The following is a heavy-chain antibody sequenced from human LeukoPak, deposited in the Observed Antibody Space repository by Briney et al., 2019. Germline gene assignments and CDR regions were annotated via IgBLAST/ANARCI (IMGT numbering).Heavy chain of an antibody. CDR3: ARDRGRFDY. CDR2: ISGSSSTI. V-gene: IGHV3-48*02. CDR1: GFIFRSYS. Sequence: PGGSLRLSCAASGFIFRSYSMNWVRQAPGKGLEWVSYISGSSSTIYYADSVKGRFTISRDNAKNSLYLQMSSLRDEDTAAYYCARDRGRFDYWGQGTLVTVSS. D-gene: IGHD5-12*01. J-gene: IGHJ4*02.